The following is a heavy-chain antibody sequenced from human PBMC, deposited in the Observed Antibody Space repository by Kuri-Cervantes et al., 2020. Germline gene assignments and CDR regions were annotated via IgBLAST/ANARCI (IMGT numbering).Heavy chain of an antibody. CDR3: ARHDRSGYYYDFDC. Sequence: ASVKVSCKASGYTFTSYGISWVRQAPGQGLEWMGWISAYNGNTNYAQKLQGRVTMTTDTSTSTAYMELRGLRSDDTAVYYCARHDRSGYYYDFDCWGQGTLVTVSS. V-gene: IGHV1-18*01. D-gene: IGHD3-22*01. J-gene: IGHJ4*02. CDR2: ISAYNGNT. CDR1: GYTFTSYG.